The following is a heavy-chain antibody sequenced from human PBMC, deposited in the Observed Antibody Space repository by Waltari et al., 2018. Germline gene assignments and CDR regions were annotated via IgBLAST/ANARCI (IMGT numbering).Heavy chain of an antibody. V-gene: IGHV3-7*01. J-gene: IGHJ4*02. Sequence: EVQLVESGGGLVQPGGSLRLSCGASGFTFSRYWMSWVRQTPGKGLEWVANINYDGSQKYYADSVKGRFTISRDNAKNSLYLQTNSLRVEDTAVYYCAKSRGFEYWGQGTLITVSS. CDR1: GFTFSRYW. CDR3: AKSRGFEY. CDR2: INYDGSQK. D-gene: IGHD2-2*01.